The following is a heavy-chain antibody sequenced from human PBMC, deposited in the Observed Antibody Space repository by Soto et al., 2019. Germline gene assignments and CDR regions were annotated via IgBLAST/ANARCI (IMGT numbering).Heavy chain of an antibody. CDR1: GFTFSSYA. Sequence: PGESLKISCAASGFTFSSYAMHWVRQAPGKGLEWVAVISYDGSNKYYADSVKGRFTISRDNSKNTLYLQMNSLRAEDTAVYYCARDMIVVVITTSFYWGQGTLVTVSS. J-gene: IGHJ4*02. V-gene: IGHV3-30-3*01. CDR3: ARDMIVVVITTSFY. CDR2: ISYDGSNK. D-gene: IGHD3-22*01.